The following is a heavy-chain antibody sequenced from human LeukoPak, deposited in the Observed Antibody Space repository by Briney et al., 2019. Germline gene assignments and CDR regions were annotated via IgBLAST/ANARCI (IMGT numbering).Heavy chain of an antibody. V-gene: IGHV3-23*01. D-gene: IGHD5-12*01. CDR3: ATLPEWLRFASGWIDY. J-gene: IGHJ4*02. Sequence: GGSLRLSCAASRFTFGSYALSWVRQAPGKGLEWVSVISGSGETTYYADSVKGRFTISRDNSKNTLYLQMNSLRAEDTAVYYCATLPEWLRFASGWIDYWGQGTLVTVSS. CDR1: RFTFGSYA. CDR2: ISGSGETT.